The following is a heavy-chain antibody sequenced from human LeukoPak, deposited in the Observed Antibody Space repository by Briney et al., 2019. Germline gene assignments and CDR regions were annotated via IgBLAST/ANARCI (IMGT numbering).Heavy chain of an antibody. CDR3: AKDDSATATTRRAFDI. CDR2: ITASGDST. V-gene: IGHV3-23*01. J-gene: IGHJ3*02. CDR1: GFPFSSYP. Sequence: GGSLRLSCAGSGFPFSSYPISWVRQPPGKGLEWVSAITASGDSTYSADSVKGRFTISRDNSRNTLFLEMSSLRAEDTAVYYCAKDDSATATTRRAFDIWGQGTMVTVSS. D-gene: IGHD4-11*01.